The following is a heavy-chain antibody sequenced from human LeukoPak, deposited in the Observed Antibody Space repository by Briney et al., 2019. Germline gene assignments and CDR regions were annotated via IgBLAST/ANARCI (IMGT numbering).Heavy chain of an antibody. J-gene: IGHJ6*02. CDR2: FDPEDGET. Sequence: GASVKVSCKVSGYTLTELSMHWVRQAPGKGLEWMGGFDPEDGETIYAQKFQGRVTMTEDTSTDTAYMELSSLRSEDTAVYYCAHYGSGSTVYYYGMDVWGQGTTVTVSS. D-gene: IGHD3-10*01. V-gene: IGHV1-24*01. CDR1: GYTLTELS. CDR3: AHYGSGSTVYYYGMDV.